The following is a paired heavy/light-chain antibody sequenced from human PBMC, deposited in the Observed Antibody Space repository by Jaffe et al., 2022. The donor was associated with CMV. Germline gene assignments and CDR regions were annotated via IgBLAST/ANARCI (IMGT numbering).Heavy chain of an antibody. J-gene: IGHJ3*01. CDR1: GFTFSDHH. CDR3: VRVTSVRGSDALDV. Sequence: EVQLVESGGGLVQPGGSLRLACAASGFTFSDHHMDWARQAPEKGLEWVGRSRDKSRGYRTEYAASVKGRFTISRDESKNSLYLQMNSLKIEDTAVYYCVRVTSVRGSDALDVWGQGTMVTVSS. D-gene: IGHD3-10*02. V-gene: IGHV3-72*01. CDR2: SRDKSRGYRT.
Light chain of an antibody. CDR2: AAS. Sequence: IQMTQSPSSLSASVGDRVTFTCRASQDIKNDLGWYQQKPGKAPKLLIYAASTLQSGVPSRFSGSGSGTDFTLTISSLQPEDFASYFCLQDDSYPLTFGGGTKVEIK. V-gene: IGKV1-6*01. J-gene: IGKJ4*01. CDR3: LQDDSYPLT. CDR1: QDIKND.